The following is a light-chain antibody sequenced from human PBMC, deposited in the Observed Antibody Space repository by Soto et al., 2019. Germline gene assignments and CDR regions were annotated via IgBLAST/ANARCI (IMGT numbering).Light chain of an antibody. CDR3: QQSFSPHIA. J-gene: IGKJ5*01. CDR2: AAS. V-gene: IGKV1-39*01. CDR1: RSIGNN. Sequence: EIQVTQSPTSLSASVGDRVTITCRASRSIGNNLNWYQKRPGKAPQLLIYAASSLQSGVHSRFSGSSSGTDFTLTINGLQPEDFATYYCQQSFSPHIAFGQGTRL.